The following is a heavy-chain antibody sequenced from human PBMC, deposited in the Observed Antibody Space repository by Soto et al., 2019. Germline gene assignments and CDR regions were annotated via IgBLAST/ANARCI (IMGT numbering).Heavy chain of an antibody. CDR1: RGSIISYF. D-gene: IGHD3-16*01. V-gene: IGHV4-59*01. Sequence: SETLSLTCPVSRGSIISYFWSWIRQPPGRGLEWIGYIYYSGTTNYNPSLKSRVTISVDTSKNQFSLKLSSVTAADTAVYYCARRNGGFDIWGQGTMVTVSS. CDR2: IYYSGTT. CDR3: ARRNGGFDI. J-gene: IGHJ3*02.